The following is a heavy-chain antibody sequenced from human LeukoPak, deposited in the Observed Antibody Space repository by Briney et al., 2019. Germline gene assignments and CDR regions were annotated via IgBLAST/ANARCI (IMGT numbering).Heavy chain of an antibody. CDR3: AKENDFVY. CDR1: GFTFSNYD. J-gene: IGHJ4*02. Sequence: GGSLRLSCAASGFTFSNYDMHWVRQAPGKGLEWVAVISYDGTNKYYADSVKGRFTISRYNSKSTLYLQMNSLRAEDTAVYYCAKENDFVYWGQGTLVTVSS. D-gene: IGHD3-3*01. V-gene: IGHV3-30*18. CDR2: ISYDGTNK.